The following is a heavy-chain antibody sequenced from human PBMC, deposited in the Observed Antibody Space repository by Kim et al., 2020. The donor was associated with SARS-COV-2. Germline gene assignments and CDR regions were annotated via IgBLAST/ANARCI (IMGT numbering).Heavy chain of an antibody. CDR3: ATDSGLEY. V-gene: IGHV1-24*01. Sequence: ASVKVSCKLSGHTLSELSIHWVRQAPGEGLEWVGGFDSEDGETTYAESFQGRVTMTEDTSTETAYMELSSLRPDDTAVYYCATDSGLEYWGQGSLVSVSS. D-gene: IGHD1-1*01. CDR1: GHTLSELS. J-gene: IGHJ4*02. CDR2: FDSEDGET.